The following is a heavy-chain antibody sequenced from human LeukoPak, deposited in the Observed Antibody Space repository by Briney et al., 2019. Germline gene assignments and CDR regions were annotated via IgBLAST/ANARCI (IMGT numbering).Heavy chain of an antibody. V-gene: IGHV4-39*07. D-gene: IGHD6-19*01. CDR2: IYYSGST. CDR3: ARGVAVAGKLQPFDY. J-gene: IGHJ4*02. CDR1: GGSISSSSYY. Sequence: SETLSLTCTVSGGSISSSSYYWGWIRQPPGKGLEWTGSIYYSGSTNYNPSLKSRVTISVDTSKNQFSLKLSSVTAADTAVYYCARGVAVAGKLQPFDYWGQGTLVTVSS.